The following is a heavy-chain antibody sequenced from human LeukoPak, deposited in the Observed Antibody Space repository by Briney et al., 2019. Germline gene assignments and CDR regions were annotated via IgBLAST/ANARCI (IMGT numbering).Heavy chain of an antibody. J-gene: IGHJ6*03. CDR2: IRSKANSYAT. CDR3: TSPPVAGSPGQSYYYYYMDV. D-gene: IGHD6-19*01. V-gene: IGHV3-73*01. CDR1: GFTFSGSA. Sequence: GGSLRLSCAASGFTFSGSAMHWVRQASGKGLEWVGRIRSKANSYATAYAASVKGRFTISRDDSKNTAYLQMNSLKTEDTAVYYCTSPPVAGSPGQSYYYYYMDVWGKGTTVTVSS.